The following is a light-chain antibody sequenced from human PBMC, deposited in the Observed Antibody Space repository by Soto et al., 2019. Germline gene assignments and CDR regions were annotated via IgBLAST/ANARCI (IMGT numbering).Light chain of an antibody. V-gene: IGKV1-9*01. CDR1: QDIRSS. Sequence: DIQLTQSPSFLSASVGDRLTITCRASQDIRSSLAWYQQKPGKAPNLLIYTVSTLQSGVPSRFSGSRSGTEFTLTISSLQPEDFATYYCQQYNNWPPYTFGQGTKLEIK. CDR2: TVS. CDR3: QQYNNWPPYT. J-gene: IGKJ2*01.